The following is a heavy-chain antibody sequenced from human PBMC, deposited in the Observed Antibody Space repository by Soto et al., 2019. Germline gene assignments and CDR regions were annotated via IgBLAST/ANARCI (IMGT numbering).Heavy chain of an antibody. CDR2: ISSSGSTI. CDR3: ARGYYYDSSGYYADY. CDR1: GFTFSSYE. V-gene: IGHV3-48*03. J-gene: IGHJ4*02. D-gene: IGHD3-22*01. Sequence: EVQLVESGGGLVQPGGSLRLSCAASGFTFSSYEMNWVRQAPGKGLEWVSYISSSGSTIYYADSVKGRFTISRDNAKNSLYLQMNSLRAEDTAVYYCARGYYYDSSGYYADYWGQGTLVTVSS.